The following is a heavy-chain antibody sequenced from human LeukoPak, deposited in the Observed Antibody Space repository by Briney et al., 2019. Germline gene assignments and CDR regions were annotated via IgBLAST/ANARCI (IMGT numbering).Heavy chain of an antibody. Sequence: PSETLSLTCTVSGDSISSYYWSWIRQPPGKGLEWIGYIYYSGSTNYNPSLKSRVTISVDTSKNQFSLKLSSVAAADTAVYYCARHDLLTGYYFDYWGQGTLVTVSS. CDR1: GDSISSYY. CDR2: IYYSGST. CDR3: ARHDLLTGYYFDY. D-gene: IGHD3-9*01. J-gene: IGHJ4*02. V-gene: IGHV4-59*01.